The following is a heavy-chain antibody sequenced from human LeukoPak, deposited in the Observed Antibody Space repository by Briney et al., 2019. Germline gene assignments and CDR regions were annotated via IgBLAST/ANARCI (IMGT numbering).Heavy chain of an antibody. CDR2: IYSGGST. CDR3: ARVLDFWSGYYTGVNNFDY. J-gene: IGHJ4*02. V-gene: IGHV3-53*01. Sequence: GGSLRLSCAASGFTVSSNYMSWVRQAPGKGLEWVSVIYSGGSTYYADSVKGRFTISRDNAKNTLYLQMNSLRAEDTAVYYCARVLDFWSGYYTGVNNFDYWGQGTLVTVSS. D-gene: IGHD3-3*01. CDR1: GFTVSSNY.